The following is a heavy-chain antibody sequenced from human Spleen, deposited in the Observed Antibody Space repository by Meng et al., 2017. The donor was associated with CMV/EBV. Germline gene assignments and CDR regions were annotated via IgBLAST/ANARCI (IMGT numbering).Heavy chain of an antibody. D-gene: IGHD3-9*01. V-gene: IGHV3-7*01. Sequence: FNDYWMRWVRQAQGKGLEWVAKIRQDGSEKYYVDSVKGRFTISRDNAKNSLYLQMNSLRAEDTAVYYCARVEGHYDILTGYYRDWFDPWGQGTLVTVSS. J-gene: IGHJ5*02. CDR1: FNDYW. CDR2: IRQDGSEK. CDR3: ARVEGHYDILTGYYRDWFDP.